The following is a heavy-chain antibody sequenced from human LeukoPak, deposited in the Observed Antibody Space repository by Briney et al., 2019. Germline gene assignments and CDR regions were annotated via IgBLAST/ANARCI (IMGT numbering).Heavy chain of an antibody. CDR3: ARGYIVATITIGYYYGMDV. Sequence: SVKVSCKASGGTFSSYAISWVRQAPGQGLEWMGGINPIFGTANYAQKFQGRVTITADKSTSTAYMELSSLRSEDTAVYYCARGYIVATITIGYYYGMDVWGKGTTVTVSS. J-gene: IGHJ6*04. V-gene: IGHV1-69*06. CDR2: INPIFGTA. D-gene: IGHD5-12*01. CDR1: GGTFSSYA.